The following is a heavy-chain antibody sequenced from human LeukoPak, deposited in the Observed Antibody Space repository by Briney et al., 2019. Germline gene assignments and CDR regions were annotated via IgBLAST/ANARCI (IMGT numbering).Heavy chain of an antibody. D-gene: IGHD3-22*01. V-gene: IGHV1-69*13. Sequence: GASVKGSCKASGGTFSSYAISWVRQAPGQGLEWMGGIIPIFGTANYAQKFQGRVTITADESTSTAYMELSSLRSEDTAVYYCARLNYYDSSGYDDYWGQGTLVTVSS. CDR1: GGTFSSYA. CDR2: IIPIFGTA. J-gene: IGHJ4*02. CDR3: ARLNYYDSSGYDDY.